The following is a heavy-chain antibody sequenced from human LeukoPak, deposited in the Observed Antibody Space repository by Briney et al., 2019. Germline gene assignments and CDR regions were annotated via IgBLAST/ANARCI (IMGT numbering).Heavy chain of an antibody. CDR3: ASDRGSRADFPHY. CDR2: TSYDGSNK. Sequence: GGSLRLSCAASGFTFSSYGMHWVRQAPGKGLEWVAVTSYDGSNKYYADSLKGRFTISRDNSKNTLYLQMNSLRAEDTAVYYCASDRGSRADFPHYWGQGTLVTVSS. D-gene: IGHD2-2*01. CDR1: GFTFSSYG. V-gene: IGHV3-30*03. J-gene: IGHJ4*02.